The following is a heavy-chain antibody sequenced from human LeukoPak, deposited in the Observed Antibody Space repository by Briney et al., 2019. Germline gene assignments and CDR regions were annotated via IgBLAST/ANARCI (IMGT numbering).Heavy chain of an antibody. D-gene: IGHD2-2*01. J-gene: IGHJ6*03. V-gene: IGHV3-48*04. CDR2: IGTSGNSI. CDR1: GFTFSSYS. Sequence: GGSLRLSCAASGFTFSSYSMNWVRQAPGKGLEWVSCIGTSGNSIDYADSVKGRFTISRDNAKNTLYLQMNSLRAEDTAVYYCAKPQGDIVVVPAAPPYYYYYYYMDVWGKGTTITVSS. CDR3: AKPQGDIVVVPAAPPYYYYYYYMDV.